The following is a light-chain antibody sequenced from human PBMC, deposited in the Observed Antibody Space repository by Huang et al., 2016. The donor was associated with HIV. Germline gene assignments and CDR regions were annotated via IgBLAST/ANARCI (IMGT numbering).Light chain of an antibody. V-gene: IGKV1-33*01. Sequence: DIQLTQSPVSLSVSVGDRVTISCQSSHDIRNFLNWYQQKPGKAPKLLIYEESSLQTGVPSRFSASGSGTDFTLTISSLHPEDLATYFCQQYESVPLTFGGGTKVQIK. CDR1: HDIRNF. J-gene: IGKJ4*01. CDR3: QQYESVPLT. CDR2: EES.